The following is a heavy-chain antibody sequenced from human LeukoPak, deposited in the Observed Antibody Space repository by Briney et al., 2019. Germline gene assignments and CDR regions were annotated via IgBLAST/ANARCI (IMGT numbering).Heavy chain of an antibody. D-gene: IGHD3-22*01. CDR1: GFTFSGSA. J-gene: IGHJ4*02. CDR2: IRSKANSYAT. Sequence: GESLKISCAASGFTFSGSAMHWVRQASGKGLEWVGRIRSKANSYATAYAASVKGRFTISRDDSKNTAYLQMNSLKTEDTAVYYCTRRPHYYDSSGWTSIDYWGQGTLVTVSS. CDR3: TRRPHYYDSSGWTSIDY. V-gene: IGHV3-73*01.